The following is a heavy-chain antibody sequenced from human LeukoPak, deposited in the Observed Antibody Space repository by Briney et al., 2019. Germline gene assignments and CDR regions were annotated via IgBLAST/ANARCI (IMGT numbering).Heavy chain of an antibody. Sequence: GGSLRLSCAASGFTFSSYSMNWVRQAPGKGLEWVSSISSSSSYIYYADSVKGRFTISRDNAKNSLCLQMNSLRAEDTAVYYCASDILTPPFDYWGQGTLVTVSS. V-gene: IGHV3-21*01. CDR2: ISSSSSYI. J-gene: IGHJ4*02. CDR3: ASDILTPPFDY. CDR1: GFTFSSYS. D-gene: IGHD3-9*01.